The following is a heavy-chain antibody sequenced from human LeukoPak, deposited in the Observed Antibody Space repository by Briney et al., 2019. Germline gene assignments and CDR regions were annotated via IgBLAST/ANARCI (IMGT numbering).Heavy chain of an antibody. CDR1: GFTFSSYS. Sequence: GGSLRLSCAASGFTFSSYSMNWVRQAPGRGLEWVSSITVDSKYKYYADSVKGRFTISRDNAKVSLYLQMSSLSAEDTAVYYCARDHNWGSDYWGQGTLVTVSS. CDR3: ARDHNWGSDY. D-gene: IGHD7-27*01. V-gene: IGHV3-21*01. CDR2: ITVDSKYK. J-gene: IGHJ4*02.